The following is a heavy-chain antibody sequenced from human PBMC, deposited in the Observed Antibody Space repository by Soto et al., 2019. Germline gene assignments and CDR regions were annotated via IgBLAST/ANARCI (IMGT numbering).Heavy chain of an antibody. V-gene: IGHV3-48*01. J-gene: IGHJ4*02. CDR1: GFTFSSYS. Sequence: GGSLRLSCAASGFTFSSYSMNWVRQAPGKGLEWVSYISSSSSTIYYADSVKGRFTISRDNAKNSLYLQMNSLRAEDTAVYYCRYGDHRYRSGFDYWGQGTLVTVSS. CDR3: RYGDHRYRSGFDY. D-gene: IGHD4-17*01. CDR2: ISSSSSTI.